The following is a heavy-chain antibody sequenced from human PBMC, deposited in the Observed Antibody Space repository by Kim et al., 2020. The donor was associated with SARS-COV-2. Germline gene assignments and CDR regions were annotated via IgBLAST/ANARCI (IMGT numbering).Heavy chain of an antibody. D-gene: IGHD6-19*01. CDR3: ARGLPYTSGWAHCFDY. J-gene: IGHJ4*02. V-gene: IGHV4-34*04. Sequence: PLKSRASTSLDTSKNQFSLRLSSITAADTAVYYCARGLPYTSGWAHCFDYWGQGTLVTVSS.